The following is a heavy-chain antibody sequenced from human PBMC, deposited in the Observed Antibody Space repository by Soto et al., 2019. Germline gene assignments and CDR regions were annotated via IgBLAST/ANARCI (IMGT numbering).Heavy chain of an antibody. D-gene: IGHD6-13*01. CDR1: GYRFTSNW. V-gene: IGHV5-51*01. J-gene: IGHJ6*02. CDR3: GNQVSSRMKS. CDR2: IYPGDSDT. Sequence: PGESLKISCQGSGYRFTSNWIAWVREMPGKGLEWMGIIYPGDSDTRYSPSFEGQVTISADKSISTAYLQWSSLKASDTAMYFCGNQVSSRMKSWGQDAALTISS.